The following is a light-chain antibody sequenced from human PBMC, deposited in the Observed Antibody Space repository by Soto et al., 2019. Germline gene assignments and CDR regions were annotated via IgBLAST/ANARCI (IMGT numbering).Light chain of an antibody. Sequence: EIVFTQSPGTLSLSPGERATVSCRASESVSNNYLAWYQQKPGQAPRLLIYGASNRATGIPDRFSGSGSGTDFTLTISRLEAEDFAVYYCQQYGSSGTFGQGTKVDIK. J-gene: IGKJ1*01. V-gene: IGKV3-20*01. CDR2: GAS. CDR1: ESVSNNY. CDR3: QQYGSSGT.